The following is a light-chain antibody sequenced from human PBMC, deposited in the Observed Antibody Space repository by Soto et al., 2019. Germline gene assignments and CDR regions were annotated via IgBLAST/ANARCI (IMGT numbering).Light chain of an antibody. CDR3: SSYRSSSPLVV. CDR2: DVS. CDR1: ISDIGDYNH. Sequence: QSVLTQPASVSGSPGQSITISCTGTISDIGDYNHVSWYQQHPGKAPKLMIYDVSNRPSGVSNRFSGSKSGYTASLTISGLQPEDEADYYCSSYRSSSPLVVFGGGTKLTVL. J-gene: IGLJ2*01. V-gene: IGLV2-14*03.